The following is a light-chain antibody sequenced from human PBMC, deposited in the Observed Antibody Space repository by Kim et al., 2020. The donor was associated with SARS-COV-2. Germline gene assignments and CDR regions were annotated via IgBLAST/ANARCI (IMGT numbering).Light chain of an antibody. CDR1: SSDIGGYNY. J-gene: IGLJ2*01. CDR3: CSYAGSYVLV. CDR2: DVT. V-gene: IGLV2-11*01. Sequence: GKSVTISCTGTSSDIGGYNYVSWYQHHPGKAPTLIIYDVTKRPSRVPDRFSGSKSGNTASLTISGLQAEDETDYYCCSYAGSYVLVFGGGTQLTVL.